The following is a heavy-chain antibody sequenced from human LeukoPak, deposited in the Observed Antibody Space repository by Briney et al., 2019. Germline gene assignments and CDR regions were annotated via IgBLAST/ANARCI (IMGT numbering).Heavy chain of an antibody. CDR3: ARRGSGASLEYYFDL. D-gene: IGHD1-14*01. J-gene: IGHJ2*01. V-gene: IGHV4-59*08. CDR1: GGSVTSYY. CDR2: IYYNGGT. Sequence: SETLSLTCTVSGGSVTSYYWSWIRQPPGKGLEWIGYIYYNGGTNYNPSLKSRITISLDTSKNQFSLRLSSVTAADTAVYYCARRGSGASLEYYFDLWGRGTLVTVSS.